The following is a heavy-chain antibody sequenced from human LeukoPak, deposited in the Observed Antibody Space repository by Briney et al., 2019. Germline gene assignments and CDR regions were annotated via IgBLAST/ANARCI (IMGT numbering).Heavy chain of an antibody. CDR2: ISTYNGNT. D-gene: IGHD3-10*01. J-gene: IGHJ4*02. Sequence: SVKVSFKASGSPFTSNGISWGRRAPGQGLGWMGGISTYNGNTNYSQKLPGRGTMTTATSTSTAYMELTSLRSDDTAVYYCARETEEKWDYYGSGSYPFDYWGQGTLVTVSS. CDR1: GSPFTSNG. V-gene: IGHV1-18*01. CDR3: ARETEEKWDYYGSGSYPFDY.